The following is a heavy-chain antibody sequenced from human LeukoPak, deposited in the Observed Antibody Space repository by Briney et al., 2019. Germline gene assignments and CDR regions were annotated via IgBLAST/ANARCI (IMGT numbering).Heavy chain of an antibody. D-gene: IGHD6-19*01. V-gene: IGHV4-4*02. J-gene: IGHJ4*02. CDR3: AMSSGWFRLDQ. CDR1: GVSISTSCW. CDR2: ISHSGIT. Sequence: SETLSLTCAVSGVSISTSCWWSWVRQPPGSGLEWIGEISHSGITTYIPFLKRRVSMSMDRSKHQFSLKLTSVTAADTAVYYCAMSSGWFRLDQWGQGALVTVSS.